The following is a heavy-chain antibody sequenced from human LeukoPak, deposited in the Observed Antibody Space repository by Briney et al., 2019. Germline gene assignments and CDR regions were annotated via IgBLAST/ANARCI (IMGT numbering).Heavy chain of an antibody. V-gene: IGHV3-23*01. CDR1: GFTFTSDA. CDR2: TVSRGTT. J-gene: IGHJ4*02. Sequence: GGSLRLSCVASGFTFTSDAMNWVRQAPGKGLEWVSSTVSRGTTQYADSVKGRFTVSRDTSKNTLYLQMNSLRADDTAVYYCAKKTSEYGDASSPDYWGQGTLVTVSS. D-gene: IGHD4-17*01. CDR3: AKKTSEYGDASSPDY.